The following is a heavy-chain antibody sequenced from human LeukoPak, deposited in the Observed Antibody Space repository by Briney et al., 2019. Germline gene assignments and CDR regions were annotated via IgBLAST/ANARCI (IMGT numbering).Heavy chain of an antibody. CDR2: IKSDGSYT. D-gene: IGHD5-18*01. Sequence: GGPLRLSCGASGFPFRTYWMHWLRHAPAKGLVWVSLIKSDGSYTSYAPSVKSRFTISRDNAKNTLYLQMNGLSVEDTAVDVCARAAYRAAFDIWGQGTMVTVSS. CDR1: GFPFRTYW. V-gene: IGHV3-74*01. CDR3: ARAAYRAAFDI. J-gene: IGHJ3*02.